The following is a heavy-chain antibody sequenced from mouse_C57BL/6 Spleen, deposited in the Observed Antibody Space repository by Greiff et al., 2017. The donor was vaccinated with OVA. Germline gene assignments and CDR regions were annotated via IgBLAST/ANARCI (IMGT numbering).Heavy chain of an antibody. CDR1: GYAFTNYL. CDR2: INPGSGGT. D-gene: IGHD2-4*01. Sequence: VQLQQSGAELVRPGTSVKVSCKASGYAFTNYLIEWVKQRPGQGLEWIGVINPGSGGTNYNEKFKGKATLTADKSSSTAYMQLSSLTSEDSAVYFCARVDYDGDWYCDVWGTGTTVTVSS. J-gene: IGHJ1*03. CDR3: ARVDYDGDWYCDV. V-gene: IGHV1-54*01.